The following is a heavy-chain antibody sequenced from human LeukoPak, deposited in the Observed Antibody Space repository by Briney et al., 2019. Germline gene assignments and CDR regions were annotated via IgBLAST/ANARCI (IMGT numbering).Heavy chain of an antibody. J-gene: IGHJ4*02. CDR1: GDSVSSNSVT. CDR3: ARAVSGTFDY. D-gene: IGHD6-19*01. V-gene: IGHV6-1*01. Sequence: SQTLSLTCAISGDSVSSNSVTWNWIGQSPSRGLEWLGRTYYRSKWSNDYSVSVKGRITINPDTSKNQFSLQLNSVTPEDTAVYYCARAVSGTFDYWGQGTLVTVSP. CDR2: TYYRSKWSN.